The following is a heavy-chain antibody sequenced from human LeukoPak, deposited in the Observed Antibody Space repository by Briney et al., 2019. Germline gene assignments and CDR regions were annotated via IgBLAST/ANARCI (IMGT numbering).Heavy chain of an antibody. J-gene: IGHJ4*01. Sequence: GRSLSLSCAASGFTFSSYGMHWVRQAPGKGLEWVAVISYDGSNKYYADSVKGRFTISRDNSKNTLYLQMNSLRSEDTAVYYCAKDARDYGDYSAGFDYWGQEPWSPSPQ. CDR3: AKDARDYGDYSAGFDY. CDR2: ISYDGSNK. V-gene: IGHV3-30*18. D-gene: IGHD4-17*01. CDR1: GFTFSSYG.